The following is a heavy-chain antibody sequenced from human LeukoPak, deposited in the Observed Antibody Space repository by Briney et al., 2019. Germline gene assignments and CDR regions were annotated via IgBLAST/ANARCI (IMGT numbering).Heavy chain of an antibody. J-gene: IGHJ5*02. CDR3: ATAVTPYGCFDP. V-gene: IGHV1-69*13. CDR2: IIPIFGTA. CDR1: GGTFSSYA. Sequence: SVKVSCKASGGTFSSYAISWVRQAPGQGLEWMGGIIPIFGTANYAQKFQGRVTITADESTSTAYMELSSLTSEDTAVYYCATAVTPYGCFDPWGQGTLVTVSS. D-gene: IGHD4-17*01.